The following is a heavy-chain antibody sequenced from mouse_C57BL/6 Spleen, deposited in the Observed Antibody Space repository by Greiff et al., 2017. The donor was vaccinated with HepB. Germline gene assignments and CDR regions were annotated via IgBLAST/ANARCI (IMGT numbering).Heavy chain of an antibody. D-gene: IGHD1-1*01. CDR3: TRITTVVATGAMDY. CDR2: IDPETGGT. V-gene: IGHV1-15*01. Sequence: QVQLKQSGAELVRPGASVTLSCKASGYTFTDYEMHWVKQTPVHGLEWIGAIDPETGGTAYNQKFKGKAILTADKSSSTAYMELRSLTSEDSVVYYCTRITTVVATGAMDYWGQGTAVTVSS. CDR1: GYTFTDYE. J-gene: IGHJ4*01.